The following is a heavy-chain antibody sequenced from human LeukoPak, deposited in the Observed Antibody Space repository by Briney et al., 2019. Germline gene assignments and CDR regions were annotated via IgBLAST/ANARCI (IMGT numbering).Heavy chain of an antibody. V-gene: IGHV1-18*01. J-gene: IGHJ4*02. D-gene: IGHD3/OR15-3a*01. CDR1: GYTFTTYG. Sequence: ASVKVSCKASGYTFTTYGINWVRQAPGQGLEWMGWISAYSGHTNYAQKFQGRVTMTRDTSTTTVYMEMRSLRSDDTAVFYCARDYDDDFRCFGYWGQGTLVTVPS. CDR3: ARDYDDDFRCFGY. CDR2: ISAYSGHT.